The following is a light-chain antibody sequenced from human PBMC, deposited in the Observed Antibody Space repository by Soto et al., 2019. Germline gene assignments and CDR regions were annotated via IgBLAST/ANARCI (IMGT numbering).Light chain of an antibody. CDR3: QTWGTGTHVV. CDR1: SGHSSYA. Sequence: QPVPTQSPSASASLGASVKLTCTLSSGHSSYAIAWHQQQPEKGPRYLMKLNSDGSHSKGDGIPDRFSGSSSGAERYLTISSLQSEDEADYYCQTWGTGTHVVFGGGTKVTVL. CDR2: LNSDGSH. J-gene: IGLJ2*01. V-gene: IGLV4-69*01.